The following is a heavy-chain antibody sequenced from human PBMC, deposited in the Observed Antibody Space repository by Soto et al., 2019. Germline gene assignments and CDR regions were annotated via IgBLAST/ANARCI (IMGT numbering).Heavy chain of an antibody. J-gene: IGHJ5*02. D-gene: IGHD3-3*01. CDR1: GGSFSGYY. CDR3: ARGAYSITIFGVVTLNWFDP. CDR2: INHSGST. V-gene: IGHV4-34*01. Sequence: QVQLQQWGAGLLKPSETLSLTCAVYGGSFSGYYWSWIRQPPGKGLEWIGEINHSGSTNYNPSLKSRVTISVDTSKNQFSLKRSSVTAADTAVYYWARGAYSITIFGVVTLNWFDPWGQGTLVTVSS.